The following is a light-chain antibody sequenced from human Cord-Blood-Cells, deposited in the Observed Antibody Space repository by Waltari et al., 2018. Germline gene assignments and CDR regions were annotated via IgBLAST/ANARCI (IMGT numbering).Light chain of an antibody. CDR3: QQSYSTPQLT. J-gene: IGKJ4*01. CDR2: AAS. CDR1: QGISSY. V-gene: IGKV1-39*01. Sequence: DIQMTQSPSSLSASVGDRVTIPCRASQGISSYLNWYQQKPGKAPKLLIYAASSLQSGVPSRFSGSGSGTDFTLTISSLQPEDFATYYCQQSYSTPQLTFGGGTKVEIK.